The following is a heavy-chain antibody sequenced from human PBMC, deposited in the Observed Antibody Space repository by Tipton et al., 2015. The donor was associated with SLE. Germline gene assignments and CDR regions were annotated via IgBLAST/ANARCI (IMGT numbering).Heavy chain of an antibody. V-gene: IGHV4-34*01. CDR2: INHSGNT. CDR1: GGSFSGYY. Sequence: TLSLTCAVYGGSFSGYYWSWIRQTPGKGLEWIGEINHSGNTNYNPSLKSRVTISVDTSKNQFSLKLISVTAADTAVYYCARDRLSSSWSGYYYYYGMDVWGQGTTVTVSS. J-gene: IGHJ6*02. D-gene: IGHD6-13*01. CDR3: ARDRLSSSWSGYYYYYGMDV.